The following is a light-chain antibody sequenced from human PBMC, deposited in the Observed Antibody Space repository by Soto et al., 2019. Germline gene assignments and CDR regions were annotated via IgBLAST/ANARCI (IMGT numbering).Light chain of an antibody. CDR3: QQYNNWPPLT. V-gene: IGKV3-15*01. CDR1: QSVSNN. J-gene: IGKJ4*01. Sequence: EIVMSQSPATLSVSPGERATLSCRASQSVSNNLAWYQQKPGQAPRLLIYAASTRATGIPARFSGSGSATEFTLTICSLQSEDFAVYYCQQYNNWPPLTFGGGTKVEIK. CDR2: AAS.